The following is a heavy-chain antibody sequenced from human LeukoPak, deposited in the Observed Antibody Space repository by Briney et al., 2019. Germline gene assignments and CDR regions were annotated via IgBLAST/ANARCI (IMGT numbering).Heavy chain of an antibody. CDR1: GFTVSSNY. CDR2: VSSNGAKT. D-gene: IGHD6-13*01. J-gene: IGHJ4*02. V-gene: IGHV3-53*01. CDR3: ARGPLIAAAGTW. Sequence: PGGSLRLSCAASGFTVSSNYMSWVRQAPGKGLEWVSAVSSNGAKTYYADSVKGRFTISRDNYKNMVFLQMNSLRAEDTAVYYCARGPLIAAAGTWWGQGTLVTVSS.